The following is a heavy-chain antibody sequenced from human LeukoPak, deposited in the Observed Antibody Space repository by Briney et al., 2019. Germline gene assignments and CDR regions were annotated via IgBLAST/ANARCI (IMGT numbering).Heavy chain of an antibody. J-gene: IGHJ3*02. CDR3: ATPWGDYIGGGAFDI. CDR1: GFTFSSYA. D-gene: IGHD4-17*01. CDR2: ISGSGSST. V-gene: IGHV3-23*01. Sequence: AGGSLGLSCAASGFTFSSYAMSWVRQAPGKGLEWVSAISGSGSSTYYADSVKGRFTISRDNSKNTLYLQMNSLRVEDTAVYYCATPWGDYIGGGAFDIWGQGTMVTVSS.